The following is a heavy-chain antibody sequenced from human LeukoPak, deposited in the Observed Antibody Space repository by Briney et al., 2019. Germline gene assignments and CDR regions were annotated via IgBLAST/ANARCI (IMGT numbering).Heavy chain of an antibody. D-gene: IGHD6-13*01. Sequence: SETLPLTCTVSGGSISSYYWSWIRQPPGKGLEWIGYIYYSGSTNYNPSLKSRVTISVDTSKNQFSLKLSSVTAADTAVYYCARHFWTAAATDYWGQGTLVTVSS. V-gene: IGHV4-59*08. CDR3: ARHFWTAAATDY. CDR1: GGSISSYY. J-gene: IGHJ4*02. CDR2: IYYSGST.